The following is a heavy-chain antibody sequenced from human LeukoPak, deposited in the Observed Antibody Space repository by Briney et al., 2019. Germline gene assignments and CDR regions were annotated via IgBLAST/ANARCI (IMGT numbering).Heavy chain of an antibody. CDR2: IYYSGST. V-gene: IGHV4-59*08. J-gene: IGHJ4*02. CDR1: GGSISSYY. D-gene: IGHD1-26*01. Sequence: PSGTLSLTCTASGGSISSYYWSWIRQPPGKGLEWMGYIYYSGSTNYNLSPKRRVTITVETSTNHSSLKLSTGTAPDTAGDCCVGHMSGSYNGYWGQGALVTVSS. CDR3: VGHMSGSYNGY.